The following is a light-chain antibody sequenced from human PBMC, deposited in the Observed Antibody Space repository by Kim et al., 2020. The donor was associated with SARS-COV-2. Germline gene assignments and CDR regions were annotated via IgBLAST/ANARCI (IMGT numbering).Light chain of an antibody. CDR2: GAF. Sequence: LSPGETPTPPCRTSHSLSANHLAWYNQKPGQSPRLVIHGAFHRATAIPDRFSGSGSGTHFTLTISGLEPEDFAIYYCQQYFSSPTTFGQGTKVDIK. CDR3: QQYFSSPTT. CDR1: HSLSANH. J-gene: IGKJ1*01. V-gene: IGKV3-20*01.